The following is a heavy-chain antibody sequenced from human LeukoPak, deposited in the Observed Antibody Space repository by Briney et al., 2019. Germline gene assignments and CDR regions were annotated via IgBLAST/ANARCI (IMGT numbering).Heavy chain of an antibody. CDR1: GFTFSSYS. V-gene: IGHV3-21*01. D-gene: IGHD2-2*01. Sequence: PGGSLRLSCAASGFTFSSYSMNWVRQAPGKGLEWVSSISSSSSYIYYADSVKGRFTISRDNAKNSLYLQMNSLRAEDTAVYYCARDSTSGYQLLLYEMPHDYWGQGTLVTVSS. CDR2: ISSSSSYI. J-gene: IGHJ4*02. CDR3: ARDSTSGYQLLLYEMPHDY.